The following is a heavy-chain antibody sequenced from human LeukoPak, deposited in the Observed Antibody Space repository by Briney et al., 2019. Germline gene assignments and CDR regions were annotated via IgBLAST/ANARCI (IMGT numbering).Heavy chain of an antibody. CDR1: GGSINSYY. CDR3: GRQGYTASYYFLDY. V-gene: IGHV4-4*07. J-gene: IGHJ4*02. D-gene: IGHD1-26*01. Sequence: SETLSLTCTVSGGSINSYYWGWVRQPAEKGLEWIGRIYTTGTTNYSPSLKGRLRMSVDTSKNQFSLNLTSVTAADTAVYYCGRQGYTASYYFLDYWSQGTLVTVSS. CDR2: IYTTGTT.